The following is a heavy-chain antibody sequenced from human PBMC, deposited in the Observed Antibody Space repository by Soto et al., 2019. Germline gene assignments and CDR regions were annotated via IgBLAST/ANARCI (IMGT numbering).Heavy chain of an antibody. D-gene: IGHD7-27*01. V-gene: IGHV4-59*08. Sequence: YSRCRIRQNPGKGLEWIGYIYYSGSTHYNPSLKSRVTISVDTSKNQFSLKLSSVTAADTAVYYCARRWGRTCAYRGQGTLVTVSS. CDR2: IYYSGST. J-gene: IGHJ4*02. CDR3: ARRWGRTCAY. CDR1: YS.